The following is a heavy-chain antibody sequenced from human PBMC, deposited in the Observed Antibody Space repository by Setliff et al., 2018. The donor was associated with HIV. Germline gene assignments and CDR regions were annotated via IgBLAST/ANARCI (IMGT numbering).Heavy chain of an antibody. J-gene: IGHJ4*02. CDR1: GGSISSSSSY. D-gene: IGHD3-22*01. CDR2: IYYSGST. CDR3: ARHSGLGGYYSPFDY. Sequence: KPSETLSLTCIVSGGSISSSSSYWGWIRQPPGKGLEWIGNIYYSGSTYYNPSLKSRVTISVDTSKNQFSLKLSSVTAADTTVYYCARHSGLGGYYSPFDYWGPGTLVTVSS. V-gene: IGHV4-39*01.